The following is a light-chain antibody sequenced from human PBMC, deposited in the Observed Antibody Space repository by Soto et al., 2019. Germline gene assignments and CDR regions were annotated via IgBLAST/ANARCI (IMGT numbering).Light chain of an antibody. V-gene: IGKV1-39*01. J-gene: IGKJ5*01. CDR2: AAS. CDR3: QQTYSNSIT. CDR1: QSISNY. Sequence: DIQMTQSASSLSASVGDRVTITCRASQSISNYLNWYQQKPGKAPQLLIYAASNLQSGVPSRFSGSGSGTDFTLTISSLQPEDFATYYCQQTYSNSITFGQGTRLE.